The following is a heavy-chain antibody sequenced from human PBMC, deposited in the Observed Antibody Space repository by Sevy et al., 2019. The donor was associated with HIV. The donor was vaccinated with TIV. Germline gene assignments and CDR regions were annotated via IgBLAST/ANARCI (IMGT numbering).Heavy chain of an antibody. D-gene: IGHD4-17*01. CDR1: GFTFGDYA. V-gene: IGHV3-49*04. CDR2: IRSKAYGGTT. Sequence: GGSLRLSCTASGFTFGDYAMSWVRQAPGKGLEWVGFIRSKAYGGTTEYAASVKGRFTISRDDSKSIAYLQMNSLKTEDTAVYYCTREGASDYGDFSGPYYFDYWGQGTLVTVSS. J-gene: IGHJ4*02. CDR3: TREGASDYGDFSGPYYFDY.